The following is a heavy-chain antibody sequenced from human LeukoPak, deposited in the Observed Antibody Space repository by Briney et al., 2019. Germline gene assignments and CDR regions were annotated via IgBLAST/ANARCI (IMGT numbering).Heavy chain of an antibody. CDR1: GVSISLFY. D-gene: IGHD2-8*01. CDR2: IHYSGST. Sequence: KPSETLSLTCTVSGVSISLFYWSWIRQPPGKGLECIGYIHYSGSTHYNPSLTSRVTISLDTSKNQFSLKMNSVTTADTAVYYCERVASSVMDYWGQGILVTVSS. CDR3: ERVASSVMDY. J-gene: IGHJ4*02. V-gene: IGHV4-59*01.